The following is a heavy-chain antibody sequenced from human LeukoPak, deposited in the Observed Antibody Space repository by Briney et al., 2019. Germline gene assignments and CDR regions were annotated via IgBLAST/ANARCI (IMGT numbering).Heavy chain of an antibody. D-gene: IGHD4-17*01. CDR1: GGSFSGYY. V-gene: IGHV4-34*01. CDR3: ARGYYGDYYWFDP. J-gene: IGHJ5*02. CDR2: INHSGST. Sequence: SETLSLTCAVYGGSFSGYYWSWIRQPPGKGLEWIGEINHSGSTNYNPSLKSQVTISVDTSKNQFSLKLSSVTAADTAVYYCARGYYGDYYWFDPWGQGTLVTVSS.